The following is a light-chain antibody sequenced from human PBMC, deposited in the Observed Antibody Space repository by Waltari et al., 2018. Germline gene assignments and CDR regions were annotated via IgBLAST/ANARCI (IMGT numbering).Light chain of an antibody. J-gene: IGKJ1*01. CDR2: ASS. Sequence: DIQLTQSPSFLSASIGNRVTITCRAGQGISNFLAWYQQKSGKAPKRLIYASSTLQSGVPSRFSGSGSGTEFTLTISSLQPEDFATYYCQQLNSYAWTFGQGTKVEIK. CDR1: QGISNF. V-gene: IGKV1-9*01. CDR3: QQLNSYAWT.